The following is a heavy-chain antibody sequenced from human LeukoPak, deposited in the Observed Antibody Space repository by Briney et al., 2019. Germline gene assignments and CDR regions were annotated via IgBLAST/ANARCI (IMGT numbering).Heavy chain of an antibody. V-gene: IGHV3-23*01. CDR3: AIAGGLITGSTSWYEPFDY. CDR1: GYPFSSYA. D-gene: IGHD6-13*01. Sequence: QPGGSLRLSCAASGYPFSSYAMSWVRRAPGKGLEWVSAISCSGGSTYYADSVKGRFTISRDNSKNTLYLQMNSLRAQDTAVYYCAIAGGLITGSTSWYEPFDYWGQGTLVTVSS. J-gene: IGHJ4*02. CDR2: ISCSGGST.